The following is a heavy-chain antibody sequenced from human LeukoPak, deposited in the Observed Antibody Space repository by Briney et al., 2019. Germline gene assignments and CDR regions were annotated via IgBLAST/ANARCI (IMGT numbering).Heavy chain of an antibody. J-gene: IGHJ6*02. Sequence: PGGSLRLSCAASGFTVGSNYMSWVRQAPGKGLEWVSVIYSGGSTYYADSVKGRFTISRDNSKNTLYLQMNSLRAEDTAVYYCARDKIAAAGTDYYYGMDVWGQGTTVTVSS. CDR1: GFTVGSNY. CDR2: IYSGGST. D-gene: IGHD6-13*01. V-gene: IGHV3-66*01. CDR3: ARDKIAAAGTDYYYGMDV.